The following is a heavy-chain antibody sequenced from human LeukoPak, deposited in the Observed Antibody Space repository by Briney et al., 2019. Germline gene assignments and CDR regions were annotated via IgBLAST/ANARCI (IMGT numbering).Heavy chain of an antibody. V-gene: IGHV5-51*01. Sequence: HGESLKISCKGSGYTFTDYWIGWVRQMPGKGLEWMGIIYPGDSDTRYSPSFQGQVTISADKSISTAYLQWSSLKASDTAMYYCATAAMVDAFDVWGQGTMVTVSS. CDR2: IYPGDSDT. CDR3: ATAAMVDAFDV. J-gene: IGHJ3*01. D-gene: IGHD6-25*01. CDR1: GYTFTDYW.